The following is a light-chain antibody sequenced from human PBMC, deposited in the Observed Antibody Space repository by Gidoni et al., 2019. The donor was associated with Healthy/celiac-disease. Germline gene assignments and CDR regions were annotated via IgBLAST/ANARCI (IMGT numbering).Light chain of an antibody. J-gene: IGKJ2*04. CDR1: PSVSSSY. CDR2: GAS. Sequence: EIALTQSPGTLPLSPGERATLSCRASPSVSSSYLAWYQQKPGQAPRLLIYGASSRATGIPARFSGSGSGTDFTLTISRLEPEDFAVYYCQQYGSSPCSFGQGTKLEIK. V-gene: IGKV3-20*01. CDR3: QQYGSSPCS.